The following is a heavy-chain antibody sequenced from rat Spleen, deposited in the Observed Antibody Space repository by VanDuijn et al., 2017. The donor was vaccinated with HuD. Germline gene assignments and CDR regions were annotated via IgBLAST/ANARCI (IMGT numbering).Heavy chain of an antibody. V-gene: IGHV5-29*01. CDR1: GFTFSRSA. Sequence: EVQLVESGGGLVQPGRSQKLSCVVSGFTFSRSAMAWVRQAPTKGLEWVATISYDGSSTYYRDSVKGRFTISRDNAKSTLYLQMDSLRSEDTATYYCVAHGARISRFAYWGQGTLVTVSS. J-gene: IGHJ3*01. D-gene: IGHD2-7*01. CDR2: ISYDGSST. CDR3: VAHGARISRFAY.